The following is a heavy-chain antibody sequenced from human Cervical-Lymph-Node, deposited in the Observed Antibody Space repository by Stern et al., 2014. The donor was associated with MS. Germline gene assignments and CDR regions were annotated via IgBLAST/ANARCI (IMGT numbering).Heavy chain of an antibody. Sequence: VQLVESGGGVVQPGRSLRLSCAASGFTFSSYAMHWVRQAPGKGLEWVAVISYDGSNKYYADSVKGRFTISRDNSKNTLYLQMNSLRAEDTAVYYCARVGSLVVAPSRYWGQGTLATVSS. CDR2: ISYDGSNK. CDR3: ARVGSLVVAPSRY. J-gene: IGHJ4*02. V-gene: IGHV3-30*01. CDR1: GFTFSSYA. D-gene: IGHD3-22*01.